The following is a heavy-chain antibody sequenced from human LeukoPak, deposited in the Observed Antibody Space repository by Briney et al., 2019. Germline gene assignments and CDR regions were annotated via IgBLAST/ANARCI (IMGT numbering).Heavy chain of an antibody. CDR2: IYPGDSET. J-gene: IGHJ4*02. D-gene: IGHD2-15*01. Sequence: GESLKISCKGSGYSFTSYWIGWVRQMPGKGLEWMGIIYPGDSETRYSPSFQGQVTISVDKSINTAYLQWSSLKASDTAMSYCARESTAAPFDYWGQGTLVTVSS. CDR1: GYSFTSYW. V-gene: IGHV5-51*01. CDR3: ARESTAAPFDY.